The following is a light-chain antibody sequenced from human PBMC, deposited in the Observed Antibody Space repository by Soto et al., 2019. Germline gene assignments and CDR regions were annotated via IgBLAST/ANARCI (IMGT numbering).Light chain of an antibody. Sequence: DIQMTQSPSSLSASVGDRVTITCRASQSIGNYLNWYRQKPGKAPELLIYAASILQSEVPSRFRGSGSGTDFSLTIRSLQPEDFASYYCQQSYNVLSWTCGQGNKGDIK. J-gene: IGKJ1*01. V-gene: IGKV1-39*01. CDR1: QSIGNY. CDR3: QQSYNVLSWT. CDR2: AAS.